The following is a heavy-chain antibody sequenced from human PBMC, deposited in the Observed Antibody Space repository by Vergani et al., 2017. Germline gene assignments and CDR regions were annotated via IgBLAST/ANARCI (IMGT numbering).Heavy chain of an antibody. CDR3: AREPGYCSSTSCSYYYYYMDV. Sequence: QVQLQESGPGLVKPSQTLSLTCTVSGGSISSGGYYWSWIRQPPGKGLEWIGYIYSSGSTDYNPSLKSRVTISVDTSKNQFSLKLSSVTAADTAVYYCAREPGYCSSTSCSYYYYYMDVWGKGTTVTVSS. CDR1: GGSISSGGYY. V-gene: IGHV4-31*03. D-gene: IGHD2-2*01. CDR2: IYSSGST. J-gene: IGHJ6*03.